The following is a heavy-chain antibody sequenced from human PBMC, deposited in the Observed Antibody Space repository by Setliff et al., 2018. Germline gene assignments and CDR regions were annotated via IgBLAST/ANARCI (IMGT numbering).Heavy chain of an antibody. Sequence: PGGSLRLSCVASGFTFKNYGMHWVRQAPGKGLEWGAVIWYGGNNKDHADSVKGRFTSSRDNSKNTLYLQMDSLRVEDTAVYYCVRGEMFSTSPRADWGQGTQVTVSS. CDR3: VRGEMFSTSPRAD. V-gene: IGHV3-33*01. J-gene: IGHJ4*02. CDR2: IWYGGNNK. CDR1: GFTFKNYG. D-gene: IGHD2-2*01.